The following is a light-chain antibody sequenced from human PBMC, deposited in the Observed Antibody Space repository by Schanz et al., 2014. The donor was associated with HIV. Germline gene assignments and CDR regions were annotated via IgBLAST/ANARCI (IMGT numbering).Light chain of an antibody. Sequence: DIQLTQSPALLSASVGDRVTITCRASQTISNSLAWYQQRPGKAPKVLIYAASSLQRGAPSRFSGSGSGTEFTLTISSLQPEDFATYYCQQYSDYPLTFGPGTRVDL. CDR3: QQYSDYPLT. CDR2: AAS. V-gene: IGKV1-9*01. CDR1: QTISNS. J-gene: IGKJ3*01.